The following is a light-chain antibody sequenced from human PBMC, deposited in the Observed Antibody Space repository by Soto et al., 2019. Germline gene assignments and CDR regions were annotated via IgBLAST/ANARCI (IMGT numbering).Light chain of an antibody. J-gene: IGKJ2*01. V-gene: IGKV3-15*01. CDR2: SAS. Sequence: LGTTQSPATLSVSPAERPTLACRASQGVATNLAWHQQQSGQAPRLLIHSASTRATGVPARFSGSGSGTEFTLTISSLQSEDFAVYYCQHHNYWPSFGQGTNLEIK. CDR1: QGVATN. CDR3: QHHNYWPS.